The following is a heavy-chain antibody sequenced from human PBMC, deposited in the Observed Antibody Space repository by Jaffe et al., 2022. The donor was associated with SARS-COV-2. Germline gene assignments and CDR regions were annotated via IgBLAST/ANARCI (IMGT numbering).Heavy chain of an antibody. CDR2: IKEDGSMK. CDR1: GFTFSTYW. V-gene: IGHV3-7*01. D-gene: IGHD6-6*01. CDR3: AGLGGSSRSYAY. J-gene: IGHJ4*02. Sequence: EVQLVESGGGLVQPGGSLRLSCAASGFTFSTYWMSWVRQAPGKGLEWVANIKEDGSMKAYVDSVKGRFTISRDNAKNSLYLQMNSLRAEDTAVYYCAGLGGSSRSYAYWGQGTLVPVSS.